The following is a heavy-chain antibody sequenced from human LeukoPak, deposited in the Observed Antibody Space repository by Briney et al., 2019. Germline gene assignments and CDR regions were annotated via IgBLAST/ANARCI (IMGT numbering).Heavy chain of an antibody. V-gene: IGHV4-38-2*01. CDR2: IYHTGSP. CDR1: GYSISSGYY. D-gene: IGHD6-13*01. Sequence: ASETLSLTCAVSGYSISSGYYWGWIRQPPGRGLEWIGSIYHTGSPYYNPSLKSRVTISVDTSKNQFSLKLSSVTAADTAVYYCASSPVYSSTPIRGGFVYGLVYWGQGTLVTVSS. CDR3: ASSPVYSSTPIRGGFVYGLVY. J-gene: IGHJ4*02.